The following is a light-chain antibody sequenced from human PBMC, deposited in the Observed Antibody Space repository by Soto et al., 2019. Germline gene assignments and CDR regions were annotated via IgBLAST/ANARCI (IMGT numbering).Light chain of an antibody. V-gene: IGKV1-33*01. CDR2: DAS. CDR3: QKCDYLPI. CDR1: HDITSY. J-gene: IGKJ3*01. Sequence: DIQMTQSPSSLSASVGDRVTITCQASHDITSYLNWYQHNPGKDPKLLIYDASILEAGVPSRFSGSGSGTDFTFTISSLQPEDVATYYCQKCDYLPIFGPGTTVDFK.